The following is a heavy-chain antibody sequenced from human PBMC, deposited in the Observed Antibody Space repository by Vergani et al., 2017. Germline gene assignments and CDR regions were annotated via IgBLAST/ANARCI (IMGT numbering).Heavy chain of an antibody. CDR2: IYYSGST. J-gene: IGHJ4*02. D-gene: IGHD3-22*01. CDR1: GGSISSYY. V-gene: IGHV4-59*08. CDR3: ASETYYYHSSGYIDY. Sequence: QVQLQESGPGLVKPSETLSLTCTVSGGSISSYYWSWIRQPPGKGLEWIGYIYYSGSTNYNPSLKSRVTISVDTSKNQFSLKLSSVTAADTAVYYCASETYYYHSSGYIDYWGQGTQVTVSS.